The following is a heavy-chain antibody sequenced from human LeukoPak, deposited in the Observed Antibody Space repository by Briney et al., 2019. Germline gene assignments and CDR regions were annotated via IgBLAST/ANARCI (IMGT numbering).Heavy chain of an antibody. CDR2: IYYSGST. J-gene: IGHJ4*02. D-gene: IGHD3-10*01. CDR3: ARDNYYGSGSFDY. Sequence: SETLSLTCTVSGGSISSYYWSWIRQPPGKGLEWIGYIYYSGSTNYNPSLKSRVTISVDTSKNQFSLKLSSVTAADTAVYYCARDNYYGSGSFDYWGQGTLVTVSS. CDR1: GGSISSYY. V-gene: IGHV4-59*01.